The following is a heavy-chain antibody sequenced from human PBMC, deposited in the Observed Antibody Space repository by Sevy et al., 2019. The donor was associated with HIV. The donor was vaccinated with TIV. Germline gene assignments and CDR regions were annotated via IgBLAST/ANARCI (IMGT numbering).Heavy chain of an antibody. V-gene: IGHV1-18*01. CDR3: ARDGYDGSGYQRGLFDF. Sequence: ASVKVSCKASGYIFTSYGISWVRQAPRQGLEWMGWINGHNGNTNYVQNLQGRVTMTTDTSTNTAYMKLRSLRSDDTAVYYCARDGYDGSGYQRGLFDFWGQGTLVTVSS. CDR2: INGHNGNT. J-gene: IGHJ4*02. D-gene: IGHD3-22*01. CDR1: GYIFTSYG.